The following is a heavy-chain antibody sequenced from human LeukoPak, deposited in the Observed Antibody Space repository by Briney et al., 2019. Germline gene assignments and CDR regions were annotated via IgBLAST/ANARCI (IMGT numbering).Heavy chain of an antibody. Sequence: GGSLRLSCAASGFTFSSYAMSWVRQAPGKGLEWVSAISGSGGSTYYADSVKGRFTISRDNSKNTLYLQMNSLRAEDTAVYYCAKDDGYYGSGSYYNFDYWGRGTLVTVSS. CDR1: GFTFSSYA. V-gene: IGHV3-23*01. J-gene: IGHJ4*02. D-gene: IGHD3-10*01. CDR3: AKDDGYYGSGSYYNFDY. CDR2: ISGSGGST.